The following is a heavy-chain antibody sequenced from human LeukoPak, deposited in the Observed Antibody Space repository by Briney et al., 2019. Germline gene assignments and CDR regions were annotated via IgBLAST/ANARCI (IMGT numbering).Heavy chain of an antibody. D-gene: IGHD3-3*01. J-gene: IGHJ5*01. Sequence: PSETLSLTCTVSGGSMSSYYWSWIRQPPGKGLEWIGYICYSGITNYNPSLKSRVTISIDTSENQFSLNLRSVTAADTAVYFCARSVRLLSQATADNWFDSWGQGTLVTVSS. CDR2: ICYSGIT. CDR3: ARSVRLLSQATADNWFDS. V-gene: IGHV4-59*01. CDR1: GGSMSSYY.